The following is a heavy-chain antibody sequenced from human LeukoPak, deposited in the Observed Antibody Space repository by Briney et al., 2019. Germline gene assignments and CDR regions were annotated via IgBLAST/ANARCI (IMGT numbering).Heavy chain of an antibody. V-gene: IGHV3-23*01. D-gene: IGHD6-19*01. J-gene: IGHJ5*02. CDR1: GFTFSSYA. Sequence: GGSLRLSCAASGFTFSSYAMSWVRQAPGKGLEWVSAISGSGGSTYYADSVKGRFTISRDNSKNTLYLQMNSLRAEDTAVYYCAQQLVGWPVPAVVPWGQGTLVTVSS. CDR3: AQQLVGWPVPAVVP. CDR2: ISGSGGST.